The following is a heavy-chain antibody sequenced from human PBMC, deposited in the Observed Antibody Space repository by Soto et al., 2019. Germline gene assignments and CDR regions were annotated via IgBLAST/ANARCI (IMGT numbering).Heavy chain of an antibody. CDR2: INAGNGNT. CDR1: GYTFTTYA. CDR3: ARGNFDWLLLAGPSFYY. J-gene: IGHJ4*02. Sequence: QVQLVQSGAEVKKPGASVKVSCKASGYTFTTYAIHWVRQAPGQRPEWMGWINAGNGNTKYSQRFQGRVTITRDRAASTAYMELSSLRSEYTAVYYCARGNFDWLLLAGPSFYYWGQGTLVTVSS. V-gene: IGHV1-3*01. D-gene: IGHD3-9*01.